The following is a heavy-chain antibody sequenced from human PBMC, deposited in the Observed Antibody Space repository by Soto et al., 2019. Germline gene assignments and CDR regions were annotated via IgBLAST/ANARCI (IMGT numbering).Heavy chain of an antibody. J-gene: IGHJ4*02. CDR2: MNPNSGNT. Sequence: QVQLVQSGAEVKKPGASVKVSCKASGYTFTSYDINWVRQATGQGLEWMGWMNPNSGNTGYAQKFQGRVTITTNTSTGTAYIELSSLRTEDTAVYYCAREVTALGNDDGGQGTLVTVSS. D-gene: IGHD4-4*01. V-gene: IGHV1-8*01. CDR3: AREVTALGNDD. CDR1: GYTFTSYD.